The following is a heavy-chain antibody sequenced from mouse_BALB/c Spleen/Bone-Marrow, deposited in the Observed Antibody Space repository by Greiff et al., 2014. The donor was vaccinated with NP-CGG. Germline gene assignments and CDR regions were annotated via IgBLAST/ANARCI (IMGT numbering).Heavy chain of an antibody. CDR1: GFSFTSYG. Sequence: VMLVESGPGLVAPSQSLSITCTVSGFSFTSYGVYWVRQPPGKGLEWLGVIGAGGSTNYNSALMSRLSISKDNSKSQVFLKMNSLQTDDTAMYYCARDYYGSLYAMDYWGQGTSVTVSS. CDR2: IGAGGST. V-gene: IGHV2-9*02. D-gene: IGHD1-1*01. J-gene: IGHJ4*01. CDR3: ARDYYGSLYAMDY.